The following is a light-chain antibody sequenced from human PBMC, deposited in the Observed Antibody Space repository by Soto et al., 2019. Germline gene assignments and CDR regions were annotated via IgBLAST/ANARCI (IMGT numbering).Light chain of an antibody. V-gene: IGKV3-15*01. CDR1: EGIGDT. Sequence: VMSQSPTTLTVSPREGATLSCMDSEGIGDTLAWYLHKPGQTPRLLIYDTSSRATGVPTRFSGSRSGAEFTLTINSLQSEDFAVYYCQPYNDWPLTFGGGTKVDIK. J-gene: IGKJ4*01. CDR3: QPYNDWPLT. CDR2: DTS.